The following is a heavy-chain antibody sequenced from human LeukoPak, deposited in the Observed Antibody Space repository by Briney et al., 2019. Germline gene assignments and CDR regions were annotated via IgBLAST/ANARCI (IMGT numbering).Heavy chain of an antibody. V-gene: IGHV3-21*01. CDR1: GFTFSSYW. CDR2: ISSSSSYI. D-gene: IGHD3-10*01. J-gene: IGHJ4*02. CDR3: AKDWGSSPMVRGVITRERPRETDY. Sequence: GGSLRLSCAASGFTFSSYWMSWVRQAPGKGLEWVSSISSSSSYIYYADSVKGRFTISRDNSKNTLYLQMNSLRAEDTAVYYCAKDWGSSPMVRGVITRERPRETDYWGQGTLVTVSS.